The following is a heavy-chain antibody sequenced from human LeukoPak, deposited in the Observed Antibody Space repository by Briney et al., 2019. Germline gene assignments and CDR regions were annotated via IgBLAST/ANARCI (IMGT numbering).Heavy chain of an antibody. CDR3: ARHARGVDSSGYYYGLPFDY. J-gene: IGHJ4*02. CDR1: GGSISSSSYY. CDR2: IYYSGST. D-gene: IGHD3-22*01. V-gene: IGHV4-39*01. Sequence: SETLSLTCTVSGGSISSSSYYWGCIRQPPGKGLEWSGSIYYSGSTYYNPSLKSRVTISVDTSKNQFSLKLSSVTAADTAVYYCARHARGVDSSGYYYGLPFDYWGQGTLVTVSS.